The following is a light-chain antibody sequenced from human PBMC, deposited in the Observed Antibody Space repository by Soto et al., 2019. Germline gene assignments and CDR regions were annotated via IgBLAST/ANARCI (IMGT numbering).Light chain of an antibody. Sequence: QSALTQPPSASGSPGQSVTISCTGTSSDVGGYDRVSWFQQHPGKAPQIIIFEVANRPIGIPPRFSGSKSGNTASLTISGLQAEDEADYYCCSHTTNYTYVFGTGTKLTVL. CDR2: EVA. J-gene: IGLJ1*01. CDR3: CSHTTNYTYV. V-gene: IGLV2-14*03. CDR1: SSDVGGYDR.